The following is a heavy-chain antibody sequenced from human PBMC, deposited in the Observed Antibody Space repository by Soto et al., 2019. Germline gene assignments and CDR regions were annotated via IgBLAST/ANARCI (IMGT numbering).Heavy chain of an antibody. Sequence: ASVKVSCKASGYTFTSYYMHWVRQAPGQGLEWMGIINPSGGSTSNAQKFQGRVTMTRDTSTSTVYMELSSLRSEDTAVYYCARDAYSGYDFYYYYGMDVWGQGTTVTVSS. CDR2: INPSGGST. CDR1: GYTFTSYY. D-gene: IGHD5-12*01. CDR3: ARDAYSGYDFYYYYGMDV. V-gene: IGHV1-46*01. J-gene: IGHJ6*02.